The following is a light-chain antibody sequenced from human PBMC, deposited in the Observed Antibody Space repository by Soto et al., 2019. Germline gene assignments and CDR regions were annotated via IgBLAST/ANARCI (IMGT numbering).Light chain of an antibody. CDR3: CSYAGSSTYV. CDR1: SSDVGSYNL. CDR2: EVS. Sequence: QSALTQPASVSGSPGQSSTICCTGTSSDVGSYNLVSWYQQHPGKAPKLMIYEVSKRPSGVSNRFSGSKSGNTASLTISGLQAEDEADYYCCSYAGSSTYVFGTGTKVTVL. V-gene: IGLV2-23*02. J-gene: IGLJ1*01.